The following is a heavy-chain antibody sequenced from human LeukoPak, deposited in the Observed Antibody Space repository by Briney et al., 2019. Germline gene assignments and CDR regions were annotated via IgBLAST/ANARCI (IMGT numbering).Heavy chain of an antibody. CDR2: IYSGGST. CDR3: ARHSRRRGSYYYYGMDI. CDR1: GFTVSSNY. Sequence: PGGSLRLSCAASGFTVSSNYMSWVRQAPGKGLEWVSVIYSGGSTYYADSVKGRFTTSRDNSKNTLYLQMNSLRAEDTAVYYCARHSRRRGSYYYYGMDIWGQGTTVTVSS. J-gene: IGHJ6*02. D-gene: IGHD6-6*01. V-gene: IGHV3-66*04.